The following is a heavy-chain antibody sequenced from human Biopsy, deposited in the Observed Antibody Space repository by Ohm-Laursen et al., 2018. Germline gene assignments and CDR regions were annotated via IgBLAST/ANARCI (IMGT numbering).Heavy chain of an antibody. V-gene: IGHV4-4*07. D-gene: IGHD6-13*01. CDR1: GGSISNYY. CDR2: IYSSGST. J-gene: IGHJ5*02. CDR3: AREPRIAAVAYFDP. Sequence: TLSLTCSVSGGSISNYYWSWIRQPAGKGLEWIGRIYSSGSTNYNPSLKSRVTMSVDTSKNQFSLILSSMTAADTAVYYCAREPRIAAVAYFDPWGQRTLVTVSS.